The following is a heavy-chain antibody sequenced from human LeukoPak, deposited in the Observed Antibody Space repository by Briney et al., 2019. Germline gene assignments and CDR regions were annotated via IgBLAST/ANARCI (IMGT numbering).Heavy chain of an antibody. CDR2: IWYDGSNK. V-gene: IGHV3-30*02. J-gene: IGHJ6*02. CDR3: AKCLMHYDFWSGSPHGMDV. Sequence: GGSLRLSCAASGFTSSSYGMHWVRQAPGKGLEWVAVIWYDGSNKYYADSVKGRFTISRDNSKNTLYLQMNSLRAEDTAVYYCAKCLMHYDFWSGSPHGMDVWGQGTTVTVSS. D-gene: IGHD3-3*01. CDR1: GFTSSSYG.